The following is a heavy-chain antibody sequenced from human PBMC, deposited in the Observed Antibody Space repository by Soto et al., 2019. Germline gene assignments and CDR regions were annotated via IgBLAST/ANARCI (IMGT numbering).Heavy chain of an antibody. V-gene: IGHV1-46*01. CDR3: ARDFRDFWSGPPEYYYYYGMDV. CDR1: GYTFTSYY. J-gene: IGHJ6*02. D-gene: IGHD3-3*01. Sequence: ASVKVSCKASGYTFTSYYMHWVRQAPGQGLEWMGIINPSGGSTSYAQKFKGRVTMTRDTSTSTVNMEMSSLRSEDTAVYYCARDFRDFWSGPPEYYYYYGMDVWGQGTTVTVSS. CDR2: INPSGGST.